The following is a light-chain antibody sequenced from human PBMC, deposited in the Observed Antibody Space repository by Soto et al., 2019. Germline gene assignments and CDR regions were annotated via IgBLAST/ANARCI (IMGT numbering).Light chain of an antibody. CDR2: DVS. V-gene: IGLV2-14*01. Sequence: QSALTQPASLSGSPGQSIAISCTGTSRDVGGYNYVSWYQQHTGKAPKLMVHDVSTRPSGVSNRFSGSKSGNTASLTNSGLQAEDEADYYWSSYTSSRTNVFGTGTKLTVL. CDR3: SSYTSSRTNV. CDR1: SRDVGGYNY. J-gene: IGLJ1*01.